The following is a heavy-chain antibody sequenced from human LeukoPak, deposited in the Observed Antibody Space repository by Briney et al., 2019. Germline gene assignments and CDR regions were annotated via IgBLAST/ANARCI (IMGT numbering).Heavy chain of an antibody. CDR2: INHSGST. CDR1: GGSFSGYY. CDR3: ARRIFGSSGYYSNFDY. Sequence: PSETLSLTCAVYGGSFSGYYWSWIRQPPGKGLEWIGEINHSGSTNYNPSLKSRVTISVDTPKNQFSLKLSSVTAADTAVYYCARRIFGSSGYYSNFDYWGQGTLVTVSS. V-gene: IGHV4-34*01. D-gene: IGHD3-22*01. J-gene: IGHJ4*02.